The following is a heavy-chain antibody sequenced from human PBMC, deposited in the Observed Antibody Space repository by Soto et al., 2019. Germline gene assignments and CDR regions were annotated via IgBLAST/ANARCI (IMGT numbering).Heavy chain of an antibody. D-gene: IGHD1-7*01. J-gene: IGHJ6*02. CDR1: GYTFTSYG. CDR3: ARVITGTTFYYYYGMDV. CDR2: ISAYNGNT. Sequence: ASVKVSCTASGYTFTSYGISWVRQAPGQGLEWMGWISAYNGNTNYAQKLQGRVTMTTDTSTSTAYMELRSLRSDDTAVYYCARVITGTTFYYYYGMDVWGQGTTVTVSS. V-gene: IGHV1-18*01.